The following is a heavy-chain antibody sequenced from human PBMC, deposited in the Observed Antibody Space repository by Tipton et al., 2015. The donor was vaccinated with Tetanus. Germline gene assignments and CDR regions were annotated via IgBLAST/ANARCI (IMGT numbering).Heavy chain of an antibody. CDR3: AKEADREGGSTWYTGNFDS. CDR2: IKQDGTDY. D-gene: IGHD6-13*01. CDR1: GFTFSSQW. Sequence: SLRLSCAASGFTFSSQWMSWVRQAPGKGLEWVANIKQDGTDYRYVDSVKGRFTISRDNAKNSLYLQMSSLSADDTAVYYCAKEADREGGSTWYTGNFDSWGQGNQVTVSS. J-gene: IGHJ4*02. V-gene: IGHV3-7*03.